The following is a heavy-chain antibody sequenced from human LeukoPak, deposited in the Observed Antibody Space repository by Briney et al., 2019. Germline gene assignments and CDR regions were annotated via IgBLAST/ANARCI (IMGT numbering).Heavy chain of an antibody. D-gene: IGHD1-26*01. CDR3: VRHRSSRGSDFDY. CDR1: GGSISSYY. J-gene: IGHJ4*02. CDR2: IYYSGST. V-gene: IGHV4-59*01. Sequence: PSETLSLTCTVSGGSISSYYWSWIRQPPGKGLEWIGYIYYSGSTNYNPSLKSRVTISVDTSKNQFSLKLSSVTAADTAVYYCVRHRSSRGSDFDYWGQGTLVTVPS.